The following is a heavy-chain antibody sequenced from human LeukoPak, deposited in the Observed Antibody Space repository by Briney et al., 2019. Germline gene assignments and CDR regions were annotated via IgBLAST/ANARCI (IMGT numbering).Heavy chain of an antibody. D-gene: IGHD3-16*01. CDR3: ARSGDAYYAYVWGSSEFDS. J-gene: IGHJ4*02. Sequence: GESLKISYQGSGYRFTNYWIGGVRQMPGKGLEWRGISYPGNSDSRDSPSFQGEVIISVDKSISTAYLQWSSRKASDTAMYYCARSGDAYYAYVWGSSEFDSWGQGPLVTVSS. V-gene: IGHV5-51*01. CDR1: GYRFTNYW. CDR2: SYPGNSDS.